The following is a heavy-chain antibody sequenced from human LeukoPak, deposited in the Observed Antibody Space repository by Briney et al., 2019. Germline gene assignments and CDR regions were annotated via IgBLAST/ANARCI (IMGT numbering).Heavy chain of an antibody. J-gene: IGHJ4*02. CDR1: GFTFSSYT. V-gene: IGHV3-23*01. D-gene: IGHD6-19*01. CDR2: ISGSGGST. Sequence: GGSLRLSCAASGFTFSSYTMSWVRQAPGKGLEWVSSISGSGGSTYYADSVKGRFTISRDNSKNTQYMQMNSLRAEDTAVYYCAKRNSGWNFDYWGQGTLVTVSS. CDR3: AKRNSGWNFDY.